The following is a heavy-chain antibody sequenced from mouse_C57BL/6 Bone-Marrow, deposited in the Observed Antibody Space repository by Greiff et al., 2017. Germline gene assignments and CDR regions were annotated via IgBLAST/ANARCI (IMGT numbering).Heavy chain of an antibody. CDR3: ERYNNPFAMDY. V-gene: IGHV1-64*01. CDR1: GYTFTNYW. D-gene: IGHD1-3*01. Sequence: VQLQQPGAELVRPGASVKLSCKASGYTFTNYWMHWVKQRPGHGLEWIGMIHPNSGSTNYNEKFKSKATLTAEKSSSTAYLQLSRLTSEDSAVYFCERYNNPFAMDYWGQGTSVTVSS. J-gene: IGHJ4*01. CDR2: IHPNSGST.